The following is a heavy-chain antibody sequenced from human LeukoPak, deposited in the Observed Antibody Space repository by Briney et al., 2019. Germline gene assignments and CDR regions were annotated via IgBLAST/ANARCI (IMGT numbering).Heavy chain of an antibody. CDR1: GYTFTGYY. CDR3: ARDGADYCGGDCSWGY. V-gene: IGHV1-2*02. Sequence: ASVKVSCKASGYTFTGYYIHWVRQAPGQGLEWMGWTNPNSGGTHYAQKFQGRVTMTRDTSISAAYMELSSLRSDDTAVYYCARDGADYCGGDCSWGYWGEGTLVTVSS. D-gene: IGHD2-21*01. CDR2: TNPNSGGT. J-gene: IGHJ4*02.